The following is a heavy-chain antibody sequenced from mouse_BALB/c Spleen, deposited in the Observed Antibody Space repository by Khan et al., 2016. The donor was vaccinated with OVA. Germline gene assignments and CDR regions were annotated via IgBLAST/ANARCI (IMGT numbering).Heavy chain of an antibody. CDR1: GFTFSSFG. V-gene: IGHV5-17*02. CDR2: ISRDSITL. CDR3: ARANWAWFDY. Sequence: EVELVESGGGLVQPGGSRKLSCTASGFTFSSFGMHWVRQAPEKGLEWVAYISRDSITLNYADTVKGRFTISRDKPRNTLFLQMTSVRSEDTAMYYCARANWAWFDYWGQGTLVTVSA. J-gene: IGHJ3*01. D-gene: IGHD4-1*01.